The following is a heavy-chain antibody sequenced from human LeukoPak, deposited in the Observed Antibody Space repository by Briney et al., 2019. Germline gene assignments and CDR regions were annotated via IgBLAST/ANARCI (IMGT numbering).Heavy chain of an antibody. V-gene: IGHV1-69*05. D-gene: IGHD6-13*01. CDR1: GGTFSSYA. Sequence: ASVKVSCKASGGTFSSYAISWVRQAPGQGLEWMGGIIPIFGTANYAQKFQGRVTITTDESTSTAYMELSSLRSEDTAVYYCARVYRSSLMYSSPAERGGWFDPRGQGTLVTVSS. CDR3: ARVYRSSLMYSSPAERGGWFDP. CDR2: IIPIFGTA. J-gene: IGHJ5*02.